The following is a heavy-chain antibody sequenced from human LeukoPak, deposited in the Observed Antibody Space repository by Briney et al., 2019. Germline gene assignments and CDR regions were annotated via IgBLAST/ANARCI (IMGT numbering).Heavy chain of an antibody. CDR3: ARLITYDSSGYYPDAFDI. CDR2: IYYSGST. D-gene: IGHD3-22*01. J-gene: IGHJ3*02. V-gene: IGHV4-39*01. CDR1: GGSISSSSYY. Sequence: SGTLSLTCTVSGGSISSSSYYWGWIRQPPGKGLEWIGSIYYSGSTYYNPSLKSRVTISVDTSKNQFSLKLSSVTAADTAVYYCARLITYDSSGYYPDAFDIWGQGTMVTVSS.